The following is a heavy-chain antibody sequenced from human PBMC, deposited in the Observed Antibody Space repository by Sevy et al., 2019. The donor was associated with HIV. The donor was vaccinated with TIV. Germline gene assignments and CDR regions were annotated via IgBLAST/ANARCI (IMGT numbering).Heavy chain of an antibody. CDR1: GFTFSGYS. J-gene: IGHJ3*02. Sequence: GESLKISCEASGFTFSGYSMHWVRQAPGKGLEWVTSIWFDGSIRYYTDSVKGRFTISRDNSKNTLYLQMDSLRVEDTAVYYCTREDSPLGLRAFDIWGQGTVVTVSS. V-gene: IGHV3-30-3*01. CDR3: TREDSPLGLRAFDI. D-gene: IGHD1-7*01. CDR2: IWFDGSIR.